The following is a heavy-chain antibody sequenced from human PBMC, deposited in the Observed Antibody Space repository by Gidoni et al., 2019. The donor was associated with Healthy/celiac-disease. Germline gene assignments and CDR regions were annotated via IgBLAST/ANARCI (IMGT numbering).Heavy chain of an antibody. J-gene: IGHJ4*02. V-gene: IGHV4-34*01. D-gene: IGHD5-12*01. Sequence: QVQLQQWGAGLLKPSETLSLTCAVYGGSFSGYYWSWIRPPPGKGLEWIGEINHSGSTNYNPALKSRVTISVDTSKNQFSLKLSSVTAADTAVYYCASARGVEMATITPLGYWGQGTLVTVSS. CDR3: ASARGVEMATITPLGY. CDR1: GGSFSGYY. CDR2: INHSGST.